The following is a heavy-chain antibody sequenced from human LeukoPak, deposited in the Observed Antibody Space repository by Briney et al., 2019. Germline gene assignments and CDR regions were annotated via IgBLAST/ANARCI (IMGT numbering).Heavy chain of an antibody. Sequence: PSETLSLTCTVSGGSISSGSYYWSWIRQPAGRGLEWIGRIYTSGSTNYNPSLKSRVTISVDTSKNQFSLKLSSVTAADTAVYYCARGLTSMGFVVVPAAIPTGDYWGQGTLVTVSS. V-gene: IGHV4-61*02. D-gene: IGHD2-2*01. CDR2: IYTSGST. J-gene: IGHJ4*02. CDR3: ARGLTSMGFVVVPAAIPTGDY. CDR1: GGSISSGSYY.